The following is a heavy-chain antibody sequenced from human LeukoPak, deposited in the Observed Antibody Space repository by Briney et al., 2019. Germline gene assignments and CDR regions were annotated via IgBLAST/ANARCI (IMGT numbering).Heavy chain of an antibody. D-gene: IGHD5-12*01. J-gene: IGHJ4*02. CDR3: ARDSNVATYDY. CDR1: GFTFSSYW. V-gene: IGHV3-7*01. Sequence: GGSLRLSCAASGFTFSSYWISWVRQAPGKGLEWVANIKTDGSEKYYVDSVKGRFTISRDNTKNSVCLQMNSLRADDTAVYYCARDSNVATYDYWGQGTPVTVSS. CDR2: IKTDGSEK.